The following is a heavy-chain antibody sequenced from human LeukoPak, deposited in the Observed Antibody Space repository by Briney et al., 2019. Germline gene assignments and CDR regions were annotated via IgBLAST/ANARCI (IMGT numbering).Heavy chain of an antibody. CDR2: ISYDGSNK. V-gene: IGHV3-30*03. J-gene: IGHJ4*02. CDR1: GFTFSSYG. D-gene: IGHD1-14*01. CDR3: ASLMSRVIVTGDFDN. Sequence: PGGSLRLSCAASGFTFSSYGMHWVRQAPGKGLEWVAVISYDGSNKYYADSVKGRFTISRDNSKNTLSLQMNSLRAEDTAVYYCASLMSRVIVTGDFDNWGQGTLVTVSS.